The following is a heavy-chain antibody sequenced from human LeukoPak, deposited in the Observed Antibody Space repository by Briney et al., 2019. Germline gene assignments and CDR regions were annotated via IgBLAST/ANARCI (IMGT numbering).Heavy chain of an antibody. V-gene: IGHV1-2*02. CDR2: INPNSGGT. Sequence: ASVKASCKASGYTFTGYYMHWVRQAPGQGLEWMGWINPNSGGTNYAQKFQGRVTMTRDTSISTAYMELSRLRSDDTAVYYCARGYDSSGYSYDYWGQGTLVTVSS. CDR3: ARGYDSSGYSYDY. CDR1: GYTFTGYY. J-gene: IGHJ4*02. D-gene: IGHD3-22*01.